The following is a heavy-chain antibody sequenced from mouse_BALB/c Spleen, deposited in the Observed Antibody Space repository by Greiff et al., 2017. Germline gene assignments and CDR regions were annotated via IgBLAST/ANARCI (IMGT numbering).Heavy chain of an antibody. V-gene: IGHV5-6*01. CDR3: ARDDYDWYFDV. D-gene: IGHD2-4*01. Sequence: EVKLMESGGDLVKPGGSLKISCAASGFTFSSYGMSWVRQTPDKRLEWVATISSGGSYTYYPDSVKGRFTISRDNAKNTLYLQMSSLKSEDTAMYYCARDDYDWYFDVWGAGTTVTVSS. CDR2: ISSGGSYT. CDR1: GFTFSSYG. J-gene: IGHJ1*01.